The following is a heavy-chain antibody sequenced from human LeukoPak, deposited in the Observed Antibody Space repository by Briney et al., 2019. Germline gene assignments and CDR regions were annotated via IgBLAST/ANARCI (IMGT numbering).Heavy chain of an antibody. CDR2: IWYDGSNK. J-gene: IGHJ6*02. Sequence: PGGSLRLSCVASGFTFSSYGMHWVRQAPGKGLEWVAVIWYDGSNKYYADSVKGRFTISRDNSKNTLYLQMNSLRAEDTAVYYCARDRRTVAGTSYYYGMDVWGQGTTVTVSS. CDR1: GFTFSSYG. CDR3: ARDRRTVAGTSYYYGMDV. V-gene: IGHV3-33*08. D-gene: IGHD6-13*01.